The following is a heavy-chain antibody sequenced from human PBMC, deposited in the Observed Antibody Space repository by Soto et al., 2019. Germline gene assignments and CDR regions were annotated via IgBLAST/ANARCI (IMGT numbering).Heavy chain of an antibody. J-gene: IGHJ3*02. V-gene: IGHV5-51*01. Sequence: PGESLKISCKGSGYIFTSYCIGWVRQMPENGLECIGIMYPLDSDTRYSPSFQGRVTISTDKSINTAYLRWSSLKASYTAMYYCAIHYGDSDTFNSWGQGTMVTVSS. CDR1: GYIFTSYC. CDR2: MYPLDSDT. CDR3: AIHYGDSDTFNS. D-gene: IGHD4-17*01.